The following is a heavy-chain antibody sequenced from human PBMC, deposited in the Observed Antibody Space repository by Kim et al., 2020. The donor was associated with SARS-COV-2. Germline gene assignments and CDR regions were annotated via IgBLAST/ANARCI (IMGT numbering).Heavy chain of an antibody. V-gene: IGHV3-30-3*01. J-gene: IGHJ6*02. CDR2: ISYEGSKK. Sequence: GGSLRLSCAASGFSFNNYAFHWVRQAPGKGLEWVAVISYEGSKKYYADSVKGRFTLSRNRSKNTLYLQMNSLGTEDTAVYYFAGRVGIFGILTGFGFGLDVWGQRTPVIVS. CDR3: AGRVGIFGILTGFGFGLDV. CDR1: GFSFNNYA. D-gene: IGHD3-9*01.